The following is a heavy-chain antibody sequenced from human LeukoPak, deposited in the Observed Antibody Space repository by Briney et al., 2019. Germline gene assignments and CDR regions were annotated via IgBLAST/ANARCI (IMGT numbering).Heavy chain of an antibody. Sequence: QPGGCLRLSCAASGFIFSNYYMAWVRQAPGKGLEWVANIKPDGSDTYYVDSVKGRFTISRDNAKNSLFLQMNNLRDKDTAVYYCARDPGPSIPAWGAFDIWGQGTKVTVSP. CDR3: ARDPGPSIPAWGAFDI. CDR1: GFIFSNYY. D-gene: IGHD2-21*01. V-gene: IGHV3-7*01. CDR2: IKPDGSDT. J-gene: IGHJ3*02.